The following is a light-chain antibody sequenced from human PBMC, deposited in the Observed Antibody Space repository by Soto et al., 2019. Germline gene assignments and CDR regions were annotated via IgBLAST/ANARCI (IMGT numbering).Light chain of an antibody. V-gene: IGKV3-15*01. CDR2: GAS. J-gene: IGKJ4*01. CDR1: QSVSSN. Sequence: EIVMTQSPATLSVSPGERATLSCKASQSVSSNLAWYQQKPGQAPRLLIYGASTRATGIPARFSGSGSGTEFTLTISSLQSEDFATYYCQKCGVAPFTFGGGTKVEIK. CDR3: QKCGVAPFT.